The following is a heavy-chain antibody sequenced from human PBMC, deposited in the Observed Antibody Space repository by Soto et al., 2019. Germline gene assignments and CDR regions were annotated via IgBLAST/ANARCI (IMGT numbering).Heavy chain of an antibody. Sequence: EVQLVESGGGLVQPGGSLRLSCAVSGFTFSSSEMYWVRQAPGKGLEWISYIHPSGQPIFYADSVKGRFTISRDNANNSLFLPMNSLIAQDPAVDYCASRASRWGQETMVTVSS. CDR3: ASRASR. D-gene: IGHD1-26*01. CDR1: GFTFSSSE. V-gene: IGHV3-48*03. J-gene: IGHJ3*01. CDR2: IHPSGQPI.